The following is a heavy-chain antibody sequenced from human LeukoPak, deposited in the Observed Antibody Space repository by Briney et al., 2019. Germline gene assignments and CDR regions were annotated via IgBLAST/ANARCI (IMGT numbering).Heavy chain of an antibody. CDR2: INPNSGGT. Sequence: ASVKASCKASGYTFTGYYMHWVRQAPGQGLEWMGWINPNSGGTNYAQKFQGRVTMTRDTSISTAYMELSRLRSDDTAVYYCARGIWFGELSRGRFDPWGQGTLVTVSS. D-gene: IGHD3-10*01. CDR1: GYTFTGYY. J-gene: IGHJ5*02. CDR3: ARGIWFGELSRGRFDP. V-gene: IGHV1-2*02.